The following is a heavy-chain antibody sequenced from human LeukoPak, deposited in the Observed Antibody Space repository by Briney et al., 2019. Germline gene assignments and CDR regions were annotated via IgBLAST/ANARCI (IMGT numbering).Heavy chain of an antibody. CDR2: IYYSGST. CDR3: AKTPPLWGYYGSGSYWFDP. Sequence: SETLSLTCTVSGGSISSYYWSWIRQPPGKGVEWIGYIYYSGSTNYNPSLKSRVTISVDTSKNQFSLKLSSVTAADTAVYYCAKTPPLWGYYGSGSYWFDPWGQGTLVTVSS. D-gene: IGHD3-10*01. V-gene: IGHV4-59*01. J-gene: IGHJ5*02. CDR1: GGSISSYY.